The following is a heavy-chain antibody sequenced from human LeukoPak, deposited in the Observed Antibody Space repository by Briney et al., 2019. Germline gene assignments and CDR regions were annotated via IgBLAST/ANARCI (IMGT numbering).Heavy chain of an antibody. Sequence: GGSLGLSCAASGFTFSSYAMHWVRQAPGKGLEWVAVMSNGGNNEYYADSVKGRFTIFRDNSKNTLYLQMNSLRAEDTAVYYCARDPVSTGLQINSDYWGQGTLVTVSS. D-gene: IGHD3-16*01. CDR1: GFTFSSYA. V-gene: IGHV3-30-3*01. CDR3: ARDPVSTGLQINSDY. CDR2: MSNGGNNE. J-gene: IGHJ4*02.